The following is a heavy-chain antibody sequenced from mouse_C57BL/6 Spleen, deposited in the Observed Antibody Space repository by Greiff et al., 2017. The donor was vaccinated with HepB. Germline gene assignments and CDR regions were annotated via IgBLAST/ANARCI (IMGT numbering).Heavy chain of an antibody. Sequence: QVQLQQPGAELVMPGASVKLSCKASGYTFTSYWMPWVKQRPGQGLEWIGEIDPSDSYTNYNQKFKGKSTLTVDKSSRTAYIQLRSLTSEDSAVYDCARRRQPYPSDYWGQGTSVSVAS. V-gene: IGHV1-69*01. CDR3: ARRRQPYPSDY. CDR1: GYTFTSYW. D-gene: IGHD3-2*01. J-gene: IGHJ4*01. CDR2: IDPSDSYT.